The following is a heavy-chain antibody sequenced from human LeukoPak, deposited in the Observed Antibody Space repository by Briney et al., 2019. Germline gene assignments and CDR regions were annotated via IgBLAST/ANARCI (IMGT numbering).Heavy chain of an antibody. D-gene: IGHD6-13*01. V-gene: IGHV3-73*01. J-gene: IGHJ3*02. CDR1: GFTFSGSA. CDR2: IRSKANSYAT. CDR3: TSDGRGSSSWYAFDI. Sequence: GGSPRLSCAASGFTFSGSAMHWVRQASGKGLEWVGRIRSKANSYATAYAASVKGRFTISRDDSKNTAYLQMNSLKTEDTAVYYCTSDGRGSSSWYAFDIWGQGTMVTVSS.